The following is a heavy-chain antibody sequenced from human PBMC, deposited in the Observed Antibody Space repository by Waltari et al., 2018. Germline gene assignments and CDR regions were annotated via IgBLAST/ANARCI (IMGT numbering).Heavy chain of an antibody. Sequence: EVQLVESGGGLIQPGGSLRLSCAASGFTVSSNYMSWVRQAPGKGLEWVSVIYSGGSTYYADSVKGRFTISRDNSKNTLYLQMNSLRAEDTAVYYCARDRQQPGLGRWTYNWFDPWGQGTLVTVSS. CDR2: IYSGGST. J-gene: IGHJ5*02. V-gene: IGHV3-53*01. CDR3: ARDRQQPGLGRWTYNWFDP. D-gene: IGHD6-13*01. CDR1: GFTVSSNY.